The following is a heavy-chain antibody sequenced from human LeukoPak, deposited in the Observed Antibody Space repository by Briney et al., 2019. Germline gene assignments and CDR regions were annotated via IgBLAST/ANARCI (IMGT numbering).Heavy chain of an antibody. J-gene: IGHJ4*02. CDR1: GGSFSGYY. CDR3: ARGRSNGWFY. Sequence: SETLSLTCAVYGGSFSGYYWSWIRQPPGKGLEWIGEINHSGSANYNPSLKSRVTISVDTSKNQFSLKLSSVTAADTAVYYCARGRSNGWFYWGQGTLVTVSS. CDR2: INHSGSA. D-gene: IGHD2-8*01. V-gene: IGHV4-34*01.